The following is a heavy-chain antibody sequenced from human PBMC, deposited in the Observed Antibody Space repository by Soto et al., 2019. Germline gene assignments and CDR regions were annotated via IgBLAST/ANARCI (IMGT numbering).Heavy chain of an antibody. J-gene: IGHJ4*02. CDR2: MYYSGTT. V-gene: IGHV4-31*03. D-gene: IGHD6-19*01. CDR3: ARVNPGQWLVKY. CDR1: GGSISSGGYN. Sequence: QVQLQESGPGLVKPSQTLSLTCTVSGGSISSGGYNWSWIRQHPVKGLEWIGYMYYSGTTYYNPSLKSRVTISVDASKNQFSLRLTYVTAADTAVYYCARVNPGQWLVKYWGQGTLVTVSS.